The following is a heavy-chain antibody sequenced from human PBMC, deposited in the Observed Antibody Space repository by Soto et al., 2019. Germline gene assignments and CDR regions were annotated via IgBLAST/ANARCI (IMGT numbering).Heavy chain of an antibody. CDR2: IIPILGIA. CDR3: ARXENHLVVVAPYGMDV. CDR1: GGTFSSYT. V-gene: IGHV1-69*02. Sequence: SVKVSCKASGGTFSSYTISWVRQAPGQGLEWVGRIIPILGIANYAQKFQGRVTITADKSTSTAYMELSSLRSEDTAVYYCARXENHLVVVAPYGMDVWGQGTTVTVSS. J-gene: IGHJ6*02. D-gene: IGHD2-2*01.